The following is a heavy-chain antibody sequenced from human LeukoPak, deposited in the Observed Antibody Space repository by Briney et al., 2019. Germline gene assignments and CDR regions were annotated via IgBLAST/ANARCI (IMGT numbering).Heavy chain of an antibody. J-gene: IGHJ4*02. V-gene: IGHV1-46*01. CDR3: ARDYDSSGPQKNFFDF. CDR2: INPSGGST. Sequence: ASVKVSCKASGYTFTSYYMHWVRQAPGQGLEWMGIINPSGGSTSYAQKFQGRVTMTRDMSTSTVYMELRSLRSEDTGVYYCARDYDSSGPQKNFFDFWGQGTLVTVSP. CDR1: GYTFTSYY. D-gene: IGHD3-22*01.